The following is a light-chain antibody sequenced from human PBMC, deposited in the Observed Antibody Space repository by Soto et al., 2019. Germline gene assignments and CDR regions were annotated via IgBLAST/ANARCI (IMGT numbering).Light chain of an antibody. Sequence: QSALTQPASVSGSPGQSITISCTGTITDVGAYNYVSWYQQHPGKAPKLLIYGVSSRPSGVSNRFSGSKSGNAAYLTISGLQADDEAEYYCSSYTGSITHYVFGTGTKVTVL. CDR2: GVS. J-gene: IGLJ1*01. V-gene: IGLV2-14*01. CDR3: SSYTGSITHYV. CDR1: ITDVGAYNY.